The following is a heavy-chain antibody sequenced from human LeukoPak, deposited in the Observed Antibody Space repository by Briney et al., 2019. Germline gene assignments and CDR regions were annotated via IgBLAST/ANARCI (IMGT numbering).Heavy chain of an antibody. V-gene: IGHV4-59*08. CDR1: GGSISSYY. J-gene: IGHJ4*02. CDR2: IYYSGST. D-gene: IGHD5-18*01. Sequence: SGTLSLTCTVSGGSISSYYWSWIRQPPGKGLEWIGYIYYSGSTNYNPSLKSRVTISVDTSKNQFSLKLSSVTAADTAVYYCARVAGGYSYRLAYWGQGTLVTVSS. CDR3: ARVAGGYSYRLAY.